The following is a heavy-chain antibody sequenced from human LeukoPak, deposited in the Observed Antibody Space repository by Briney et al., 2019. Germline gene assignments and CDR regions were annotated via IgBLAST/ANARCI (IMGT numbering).Heavy chain of an antibody. J-gene: IGHJ4*02. D-gene: IGHD2-8*01. CDR3: ERLHPNGPDEY. CDR1: GASIRSSAGYR. Sequence: SETLSLTCAVSGASIRSSAGYRWGWIRQPPGKGLEWIGQISYDGRRECNPSLRSRVTISLDTSKNQFSLKMTSVTAADAAVFYCERLHPNGPDEYWGRGTLVTVSS. V-gene: IGHV4-39*07. CDR2: ISYDGRR.